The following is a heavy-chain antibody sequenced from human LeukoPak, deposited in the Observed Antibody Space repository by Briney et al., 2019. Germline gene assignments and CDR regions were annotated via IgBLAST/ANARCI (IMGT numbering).Heavy chain of an antibody. CDR3: ARAVWGGHGDPFSKNYYYMDV. CDR2: MNPNSGNT. CDR1: GYTFTSYD. Sequence: ASVKVSCKASGYTFTSYDINWVRQATGQGLEWMGWMNPNSGNTGCAQKFQGRVTITRNTSISTAYMELSSLRSEDTAVYYCARAVWGGHGDPFSKNYYYMDVWGKGTTVTVSS. J-gene: IGHJ6*03. V-gene: IGHV1-8*03. D-gene: IGHD3-16*01.